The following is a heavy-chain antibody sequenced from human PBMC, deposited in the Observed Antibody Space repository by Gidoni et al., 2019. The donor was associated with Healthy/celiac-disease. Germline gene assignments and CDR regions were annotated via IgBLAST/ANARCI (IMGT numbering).Heavy chain of an antibody. CDR2: ISAYNCNT. J-gene: IGHJ4*02. Sequence: QVQLVQSGAEVKKHGDSVKVSCTASGYTFHSYGISWVRQAPGQGLEWIGWISAYNCNTNYAQTLQGRVTMTTDTSTSTAYMELRSLRSDDTAVYYCARDETYYYDSSGYSRFDYWGQGTLVTVSS. V-gene: IGHV1-18*01. D-gene: IGHD3-22*01. CDR1: GYTFHSYG. CDR3: ARDETYYYDSSGYSRFDY.